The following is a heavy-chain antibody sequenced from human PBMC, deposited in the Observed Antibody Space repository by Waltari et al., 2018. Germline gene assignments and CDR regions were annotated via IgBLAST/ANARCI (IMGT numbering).Heavy chain of an antibody. CDR1: GYTFTSYA. Sequence: QLQLVQSGSELKKPGASVKVSCKASGYTFTSYAMNWVRQAPGQGLEWMGWINTNTGNPTYAQGFTGRFVFSLDTSVSTAYLQISSLKAEDTAVYYCARGGVVVPAANYYYYGMDVWGQGTTVTVSS. CDR3: ARGGVVVPAANYYYYGMDV. D-gene: IGHD2-2*01. V-gene: IGHV7-4-1*02. CDR2: INTNTGNP. J-gene: IGHJ6*02.